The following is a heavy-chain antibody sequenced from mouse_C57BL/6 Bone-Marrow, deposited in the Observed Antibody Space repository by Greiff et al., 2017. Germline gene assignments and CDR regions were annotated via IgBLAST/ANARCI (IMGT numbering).Heavy chain of an antibody. CDR1: GYTFTSYG. J-gene: IGHJ3*01. D-gene: IGHD2-14*01. CDR3: ANRAY. V-gene: IGHV1-81*01. Sequence: VQLQQSGAELARPGASVTLSCKASGYTFTSYGISWVKQRTGQGLEWIGEIYPRCGNTYYNEKFKGKATLTADKSSSTAYMVLRSLTSEDSAVYVCANRAYWGQGTLVTVSA. CDR2: IYPRCGNT.